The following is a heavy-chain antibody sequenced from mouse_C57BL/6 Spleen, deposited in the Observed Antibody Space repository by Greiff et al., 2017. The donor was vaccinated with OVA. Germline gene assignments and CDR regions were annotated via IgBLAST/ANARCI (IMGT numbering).Heavy chain of an antibody. J-gene: IGHJ2*01. D-gene: IGHD3-2*02. CDR2: IDPSDSYT. CDR3: ARHSSGYAEDYFDY. V-gene: IGHV1-69*01. Sequence: QVQLQQPGAELVMPGASVKLSCKASGYTFTSYWMHWVKQRPGQGLEWIGEIDPSDSYTNYNEKFKGKSTLTVDKSSSTAYMQLSSLTSEDSAVYYCARHSSGYAEDYFDYWGQGTTLTVSS. CDR1: GYTFTSYW.